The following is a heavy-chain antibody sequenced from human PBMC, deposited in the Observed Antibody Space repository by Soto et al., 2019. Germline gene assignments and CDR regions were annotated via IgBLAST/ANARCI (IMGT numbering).Heavy chain of an antibody. Sequence: SETLSLTCGVYGGSIRGYYWSWIRQSPGKGLEWIGDINDNGGTNYNPSLKSRVTTSLDTSKKQVSLMVSSVTAADTAVYYCARGRYSYETIYYKFYYSALDVWAQGTTVTVSS. J-gene: IGHJ6*02. CDR1: GGSIRGYY. CDR3: ARGRYSYETIYYKFYYSALDV. V-gene: IGHV4-34*01. CDR2: INDNGGT. D-gene: IGHD3-10*01.